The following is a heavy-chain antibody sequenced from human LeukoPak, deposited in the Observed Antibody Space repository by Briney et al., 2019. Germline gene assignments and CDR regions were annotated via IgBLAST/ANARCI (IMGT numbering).Heavy chain of an antibody. V-gene: IGHV4-38-2*02. CDR3: ASYSGYDSLFDY. Sequence: SETLSLTCTVSGYSISGGYYWGWIRQPPGKGLEWIGSIYYSGSTYYNPSLKSRVTISVDTSKNQFSLKLSSVTAADTAVYYCASYSGYDSLFDYWGQGTLVTVSS. CDR1: GYSISGGYY. CDR2: IYYSGST. J-gene: IGHJ4*02. D-gene: IGHD5-12*01.